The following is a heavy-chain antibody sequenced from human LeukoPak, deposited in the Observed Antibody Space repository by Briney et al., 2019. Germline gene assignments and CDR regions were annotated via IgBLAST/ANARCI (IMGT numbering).Heavy chain of an antibody. CDR3: ARDGGVYCSGGSCYATPHFDY. D-gene: IGHD2-15*01. V-gene: IGHV3-48*04. J-gene: IGHJ4*02. CDR1: GFTFSSYS. CDR2: ISSSSSTI. Sequence: GGSLRLSCAASGFTFSSYSMNWVRQAPGKGLEWVSYISSSSSTIYYADSVKGRFTISRDNAKNSLYLQMNSLRAEGTAVYYCARDGGVYCSGGSCYATPHFDYWGQGTLVTVSS.